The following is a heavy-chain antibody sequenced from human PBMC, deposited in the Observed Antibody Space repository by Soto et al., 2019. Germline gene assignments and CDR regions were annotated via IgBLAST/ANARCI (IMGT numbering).Heavy chain of an antibody. J-gene: IGHJ2*01. Sequence: GKGLEYVSAISSNGGSTYYADSVKGRFTISRDTSKNTLYLEMNSLRAEDTAVYYFFFQAEDGIRGTVPVSAFLLNRSSDL. CDR3: FFQAEDGIRGTVPVSAFLLNRSSDL. V-gene: IGHV3-64*04. D-gene: IGHD1-1*01. CDR2: ISSNGGST.